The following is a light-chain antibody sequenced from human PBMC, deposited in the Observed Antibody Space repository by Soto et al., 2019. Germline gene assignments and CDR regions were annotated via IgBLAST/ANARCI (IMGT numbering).Light chain of an antibody. V-gene: IGKV3-15*01. Sequence: EIVLTQSPATLSVSPGERATLSCWASQTLDSMVAWDQQKSGQAPRLHIYSASARATGVPARFSGYGSGTDFTLTISSLQSEDLGVYYCQQYKDWPTTFGQGTKVDIK. CDR2: SAS. J-gene: IGKJ1*01. CDR3: QQYKDWPTT. CDR1: QTLDSM.